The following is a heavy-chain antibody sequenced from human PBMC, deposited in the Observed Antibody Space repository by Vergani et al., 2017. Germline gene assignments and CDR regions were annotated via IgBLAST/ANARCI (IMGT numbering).Heavy chain of an antibody. V-gene: IGHV3-43*02. CDR2: ISGDGGST. D-gene: IGHD6-6*01. CDR3: AKEPYSSSSDHFDY. J-gene: IGHJ4*02. CDR1: GFTFDDYA. Sequence: EVQLVESGGGVVQPGGSLRLSCAASGFTFDDYAMHWVRQAPGKGQEWVSLISGDGGSTYYADSVKGRFTISRYKSKTSLYLQMNRLRTEDTALYYCAKEPYSSSSDHFDYWGQGTLVTVSS.